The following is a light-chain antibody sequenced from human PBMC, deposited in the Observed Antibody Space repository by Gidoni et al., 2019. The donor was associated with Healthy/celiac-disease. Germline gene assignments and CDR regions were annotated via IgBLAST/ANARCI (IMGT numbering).Light chain of an antibody. Sequence: DIQMTQSPSSLSASVGDRVTITCRASQSISSYLNWYQQKPGKAPKLLIYAASSLQSGVPSRFSGSGSGTDFTLTISSLQPEDFATYYCQQSYTLFPFGPGTKVDIK. V-gene: IGKV1-39*01. CDR1: QSISSY. J-gene: IGKJ3*01. CDR3: QQSYTLFP. CDR2: AAS.